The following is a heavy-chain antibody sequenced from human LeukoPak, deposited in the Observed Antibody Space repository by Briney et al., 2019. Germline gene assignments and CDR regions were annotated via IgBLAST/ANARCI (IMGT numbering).Heavy chain of an antibody. CDR2: ITSSSSTI. V-gene: IGHV3-48*01. Sequence: GGSLRLSCAASGFTFSSYNMNWVRQAPGKGLEWVSYITSSSSTIYYADSVKGRFTISRDNAKNTLYLQMNSLRAEDTAVYYCARGYRPNWGSTVGDYWGQGTLVTVSS. D-gene: IGHD7-27*01. J-gene: IGHJ4*02. CDR3: ARGYRPNWGSTVGDY. CDR1: GFTFSSYN.